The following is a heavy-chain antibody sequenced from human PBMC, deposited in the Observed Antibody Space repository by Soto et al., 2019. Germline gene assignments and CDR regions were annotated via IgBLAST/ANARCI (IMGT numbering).Heavy chain of an antibody. J-gene: IGHJ4*02. V-gene: IGHV3-23*01. CDR1: GFTFGTYA. CDR3: AKDRHYPRDYFDD. CDR2: ISGGDGVT. D-gene: IGHD1-26*01. Sequence: EVQLLESGGGLVQPGGSLRLSCAASGFTFGTYAMSWVRQAPEKGLEWVSAISGGDGVTWYADSAKGRFTISRDNSKNTVFLQMNRLRVEDTAIYYCAKDRHYPRDYFDDWGQGTLVTVSS.